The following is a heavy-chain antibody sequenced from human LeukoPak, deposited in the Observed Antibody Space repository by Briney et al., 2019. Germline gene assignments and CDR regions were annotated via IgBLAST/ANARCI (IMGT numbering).Heavy chain of an antibody. V-gene: IGHV4-34*01. J-gene: IGHJ5*02. Sequence: PSETLSLTCAVYGGSFSGYYWSWIRQPPGKGLEWIGEINHSGSTNYNPSLKSRVTISVDTSENQFSLKLSSVTAADTAVYYCARDLPPLYDFWSGIRNWFDPWGQGTLVTVSS. CDR1: GGSFSGYY. CDR2: INHSGST. D-gene: IGHD3-3*01. CDR3: ARDLPPLYDFWSGIRNWFDP.